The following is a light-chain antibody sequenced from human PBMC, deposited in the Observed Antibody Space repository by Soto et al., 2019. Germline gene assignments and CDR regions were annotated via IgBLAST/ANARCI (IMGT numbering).Light chain of an antibody. CDR1: QSVSSSF. V-gene: IGKV3-20*01. J-gene: IGKJ2*01. Sequence: EIVLTQSPGTLSLSPGERATLSCRASQSVSSSFLAWYQQKPGQAPRLLIFGASSRATGIPDRFSGSGSGTDFTLTVSSLEPADFAVYYCQQYGNSPPYTFGQGTKLEI. CDR2: GAS. CDR3: QQYGNSPPYT.